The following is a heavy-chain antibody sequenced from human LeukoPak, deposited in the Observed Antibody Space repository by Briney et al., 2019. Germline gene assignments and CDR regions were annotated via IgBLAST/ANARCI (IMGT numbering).Heavy chain of an antibody. D-gene: IGHD5-12*01. V-gene: IGHV4-61*01. Sequence: PSETLSLTCTVSGGSVSSGSYYWCWIRQPPGKGLEWIGYIYYSGSTNYNPSLKSRVTISVDTSKNQFSLKLSSVTAADTAVYYCATEGGIVATTRAMDYWGQGTLVTVSS. CDR3: ATEGGIVATTRAMDY. CDR2: IYYSGST. J-gene: IGHJ4*02. CDR1: GGSVSSGSYY.